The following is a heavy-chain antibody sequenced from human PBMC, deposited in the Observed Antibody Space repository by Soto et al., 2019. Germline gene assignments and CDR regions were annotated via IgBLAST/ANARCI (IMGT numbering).Heavy chain of an antibody. D-gene: IGHD3-3*01. J-gene: IGHJ3*02. CDR1: GGSVSEKTYY. CDR3: AGADYDFWSGYYLDAFYI. CDR2: VYYSGTP. Sequence: SETLSLTCSVSGGSVSEKTYYCSWIRQPPGKRLEWMGDVYYSGTPNYNPSLKSRVTISVDASKNQFALKLSSVTAADTAVYYCAGADYDFWSGYYLDAFYIWGQGTMVNVSS. V-gene: IGHV4-61*01.